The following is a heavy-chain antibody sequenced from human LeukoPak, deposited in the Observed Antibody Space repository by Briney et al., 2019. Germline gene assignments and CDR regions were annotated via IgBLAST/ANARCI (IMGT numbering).Heavy chain of an antibody. CDR3: ARDIRNGYDYVWGSYRGFAFDI. CDR2: IKQDRCEK. Sequence: GGPLRLSCAASGFTFTNYWMSWVRQAPGKGLEVVANIKQDRCEKYYVDSVKGRFAISRDNAKNTLYLQMNSLRAEDTAVYYCARDIRNGYDYVWGSYRGFAFDIWGQGTMVTVSS. D-gene: IGHD3-16*02. V-gene: IGHV3-7*01. J-gene: IGHJ3*02. CDR1: GFTFTNYW.